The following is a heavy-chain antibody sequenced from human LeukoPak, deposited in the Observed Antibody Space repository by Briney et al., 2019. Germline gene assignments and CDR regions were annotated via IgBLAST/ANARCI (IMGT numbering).Heavy chain of an antibody. CDR1: GYSFTSHY. J-gene: IGHJ4*02. CDR3: ARGYSSGFGN. V-gene: IGHV1-46*01. D-gene: IGHD6-19*01. Sequence: ASVKVSCKASGYSFTSHYIHWVRHAPGQGLEWMGIINPSRGSTSYAQKFQGRVTVTRDTSTSTVYMDLSSLGSEDTAVYCCARGYSSGFGNWGEGTLITVSS. CDR2: INPSRGST.